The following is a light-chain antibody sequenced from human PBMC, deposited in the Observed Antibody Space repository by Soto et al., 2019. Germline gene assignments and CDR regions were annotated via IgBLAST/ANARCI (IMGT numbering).Light chain of an antibody. J-gene: IGKJ1*01. CDR2: WAS. Sequence: DIVMTQSPDSLAVSLGERATINCKSSQSVLYTSNNRNYLAWYQQKPGQPPKLLIYWASTRESGVPDRFSSSGSGTDFTLTITSMPAEDVPVYSCQQYNSTPWTFGQGTKVDIK. CDR3: QQYNSTPWT. V-gene: IGKV4-1*01. CDR1: QSVLYTSNNRNY.